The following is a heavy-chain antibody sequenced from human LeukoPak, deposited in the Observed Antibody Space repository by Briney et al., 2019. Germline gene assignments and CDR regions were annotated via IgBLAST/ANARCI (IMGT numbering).Heavy chain of an antibody. J-gene: IGHJ4*02. Sequence: SETLSLTCTVSGGSISSYYWSWIRQPPGKGLEWIGYIYYSGSTNYNPSLKSRVTISVDTSKNQSSLKLSSVTAADTAVYYCARGVGYGSGYFDYWGQGTLVTVSS. CDR3: ARGVGYGSGYFDY. V-gene: IGHV4-59*01. D-gene: IGHD3-10*01. CDR2: IYYSGST. CDR1: GGSISSYY.